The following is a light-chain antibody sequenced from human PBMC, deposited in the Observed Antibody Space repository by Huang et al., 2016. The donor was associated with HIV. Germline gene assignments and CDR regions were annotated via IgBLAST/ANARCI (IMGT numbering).Light chain of an antibody. CDR2: DTS. CDR3: QQRSNWPLFT. V-gene: IGKV3-11*01. Sequence: EIVLTQSPATLSLSPGERATLSCKASPSVSSSLAWYQQKPGQAPRLLLYDTSNRATGSPARFSGSESGTDFTLTISSLEPEDFAVYYCQQRSNWPLFTFGPGTKVDIK. CDR1: PSVSSS. J-gene: IGKJ3*01.